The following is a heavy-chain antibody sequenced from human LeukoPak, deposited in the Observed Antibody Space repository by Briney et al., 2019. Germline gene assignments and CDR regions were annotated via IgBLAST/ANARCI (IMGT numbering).Heavy chain of an antibody. CDR1: GGSISSYY. CDR2: IYYSGST. CDR3: ARNGVNSSGWYLYYFDY. J-gene: IGHJ4*02. V-gene: IGHV4-59*01. D-gene: IGHD6-19*01. Sequence: PSETLSLTCTVSGGSISSYYWSWIRQPPGKGLEWIGYIYYSGSTNYNPSLKSRVTISVDTSKNQFSLKLSSVTAADTAVYYCARNGVNSSGWYLYYFDYWGQGTLATVSS.